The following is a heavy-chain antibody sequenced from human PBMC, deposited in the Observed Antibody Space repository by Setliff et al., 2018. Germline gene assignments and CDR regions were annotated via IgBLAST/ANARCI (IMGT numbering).Heavy chain of an antibody. J-gene: IGHJ4*02. CDR1: GGSISSGSYY. V-gene: IGHV4-61*09. CDR2: IYSRGNI. CDR3: ARQRRIWNDLDYFDH. Sequence: SETLSLTCAVSGGSISSGSYYWTWLRQPAGKGLEWIGHIYSRGNINYNPPLVRRVTISIDTSKSQFSLRLSSVTAADTAVYYCARQRRIWNDLDYFDHWGQGTLVTVSS. D-gene: IGHD1-1*01.